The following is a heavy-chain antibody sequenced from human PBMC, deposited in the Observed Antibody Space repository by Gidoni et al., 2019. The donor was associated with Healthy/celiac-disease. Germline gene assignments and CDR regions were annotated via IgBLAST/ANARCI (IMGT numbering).Heavy chain of an antibody. Sequence: QVQLVESGGGLVKPGGSLRLSCAASGFTFSDYYMSWIRQAPGKGLGWVSYISSSSSYTNYADSVKGRFTISRDNAKNSLYLQMNSLRAEDTAVYYCARGFRTMVRGVIMPNFDYWGQGTLVTVSS. J-gene: IGHJ4*02. CDR2: ISSSSSYT. D-gene: IGHD3-10*01. CDR3: ARGFRTMVRGVIMPNFDY. CDR1: GFTFSDYY. V-gene: IGHV3-11*06.